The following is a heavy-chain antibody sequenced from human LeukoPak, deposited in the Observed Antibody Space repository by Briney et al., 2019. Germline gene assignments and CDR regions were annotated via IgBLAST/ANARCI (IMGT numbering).Heavy chain of an antibody. CDR2: IKEDGSEK. D-gene: IGHD3-22*01. J-gene: IGHJ4*02. CDR1: GFIFTNYW. V-gene: IGHV3-7*01. Sequence: PGGSLRLSCAASGFIFTNYWMSWVRQAPGKGLEWVANIKEDGSEKYYVDSIKGRFTISRDNAKNSLYLQMNSLRAEDTAVYYCARDLRPYYYDSSGYYYSFEPPGYWGQGTLVTVSS. CDR3: ARDLRPYYYDSSGYYYSFEPPGY.